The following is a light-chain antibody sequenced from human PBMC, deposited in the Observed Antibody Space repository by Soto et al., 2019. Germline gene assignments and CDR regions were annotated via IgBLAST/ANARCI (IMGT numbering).Light chain of an antibody. J-gene: IGLJ2*01. CDR3: SSHAGANKLV. Sequence: QSVLTQPPSASGSPGQSVTISCTGTSSDVGGYNYVSWYQQHPGKAPKLMIYGVSKRPSGVPDRFSGSKSGNTASLTVSGLQAEDEADYHCSSHAGANKLVFGGGTKVTVL. CDR1: SSDVGGYNY. CDR2: GVS. V-gene: IGLV2-8*01.